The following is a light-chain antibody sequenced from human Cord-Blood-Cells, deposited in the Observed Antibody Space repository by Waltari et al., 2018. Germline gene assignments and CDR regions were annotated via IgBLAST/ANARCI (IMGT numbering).Light chain of an antibody. J-gene: IGLJ3*02. Sequence: QPVLTQPPSVSAAPGQKVTISCSGSSSNIGNNYVSWYQQLPGTAPKLLIYDKKERPSGIPARFPGAQSGTSATLGITGLQTGDEADYYCGTWDSSLSAVFGGGTKLTVL. V-gene: IGLV1-51*01. CDR2: DKK. CDR1: SSNIGNNY. CDR3: GTWDSSLSAV.